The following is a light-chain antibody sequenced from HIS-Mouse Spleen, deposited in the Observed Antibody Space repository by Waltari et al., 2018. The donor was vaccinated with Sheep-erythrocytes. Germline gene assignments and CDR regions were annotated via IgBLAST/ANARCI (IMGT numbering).Light chain of an antibody. CDR1: RSDVVGYNS. Sequence: QSALTQPASVSGSPGQSITISCHVTRSDVVGYNSFSWYQQNPGKAPKLMIYEVSNRPSGVSNRFSGSKSGNTASLTISGLQAEDEADYYCSSYTSSSTRVFGTGTKVTVL. CDR3: SSYTSSSTRV. V-gene: IGLV2-14*01. CDR2: EVS. J-gene: IGLJ1*01.